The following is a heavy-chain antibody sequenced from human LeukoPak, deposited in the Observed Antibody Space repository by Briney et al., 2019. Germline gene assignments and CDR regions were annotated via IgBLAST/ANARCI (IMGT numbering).Heavy chain of an antibody. CDR1: GFTFRDYN. V-gene: IGHV3-11*01. J-gene: IGHJ6*02. CDR3: ARSIGLTGGGVDV. Sequence: GGSLRLSCAASGFTFRDYNMNWVRRAPGQGLEWVSYITDSGSSIHYADSVNGRFTISRDNAKNSLYLQMNSLRAEDSAVYYCARSIGLTGGGVDVWGRGTTVTVSS. D-gene: IGHD3-9*01. CDR2: ITDSGSSI.